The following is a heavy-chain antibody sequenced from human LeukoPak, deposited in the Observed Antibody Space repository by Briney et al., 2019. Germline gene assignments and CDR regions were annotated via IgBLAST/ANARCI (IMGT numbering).Heavy chain of an antibody. Sequence: ASVKVSCKASGYTFTSYDINWVRQATGQGLEWMGWMNPNSGNTGYAQKFQGRVTMTRNTSISTAYMELSSLRSEDTAVYYCARGLGALSYYGSGSYYTNWFDPWGQETLVTVSS. CDR3: ARGLGALSYYGSGSYYTNWFDP. D-gene: IGHD3-10*01. CDR1: GYTFTSYD. J-gene: IGHJ5*02. V-gene: IGHV1-8*01. CDR2: MNPNSGNT.